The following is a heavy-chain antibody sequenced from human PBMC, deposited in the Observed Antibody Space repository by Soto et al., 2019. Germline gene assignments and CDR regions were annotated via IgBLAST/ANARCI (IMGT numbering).Heavy chain of an antibody. CDR3: ASVPAAILGYYYMDV. J-gene: IGHJ6*03. V-gene: IGHV1-69*02. Sequence: SVKVSCKASGGTFSSYTISWVRQAPGQGLEWMGRIIPILGIANYAQKFQGRVTITADKSTSTAYMELSSLRSEDTAVYYCASVPAAILGYYYMDVWGKGTTVTVS. CDR2: IIPILGIA. D-gene: IGHD2-2*01. CDR1: GGTFSSYT.